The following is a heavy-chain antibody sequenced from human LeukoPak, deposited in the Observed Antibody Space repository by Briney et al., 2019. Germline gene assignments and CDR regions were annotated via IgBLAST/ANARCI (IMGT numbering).Heavy chain of an antibody. CDR3: ARHVIAAAGSHAEYFQH. J-gene: IGHJ1*01. CDR2: IYHSGST. Sequence: SGTLSLTCAVSGGSISSSNWWSWVRQPPGKGLEWIGEIYHSGSTNYNPSLKSRVTISVDTSKNQFSLKLSSVTAADTAVYYCARHVIAAAGSHAEYFQHWGQGTLVTVST. CDR1: GGSISSSNW. D-gene: IGHD6-13*01. V-gene: IGHV4-4*02.